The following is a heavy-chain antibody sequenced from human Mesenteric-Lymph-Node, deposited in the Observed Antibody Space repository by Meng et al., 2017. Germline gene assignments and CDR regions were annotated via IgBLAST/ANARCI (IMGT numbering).Heavy chain of an antibody. D-gene: IGHD3-10*01. CDR3: ARAYYYGSGTYLPGSY. CDR2: ISSSGSTI. J-gene: IGHJ4*02. Sequence: GESLKISCEASGFTFSNFEMNWVRQAPGKGLEWVSYISSSGSTIYYADSVRGRFTISRDNAKNSLYLQMNSLRAEDTAVYYCARAYYYGSGTYLPGSYWGQGTLVTVSS. V-gene: IGHV3-48*03. CDR1: GFTFSNFE.